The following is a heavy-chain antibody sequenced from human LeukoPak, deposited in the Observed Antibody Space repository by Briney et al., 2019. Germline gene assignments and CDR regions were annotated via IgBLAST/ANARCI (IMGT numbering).Heavy chain of an antibody. CDR1: GFIFSNAW. CDR2: IKSESGGGAI. D-gene: IGHD1-26*01. Sequence: GGSLRLSCAASGFIFSNAWMNWVRQAPGKGLEWVGRIKSESGGGAIDYAAPVKGRFTISRDDSKNTLYLQMNSLKTEDTAVYYCTTRIVGATTVDYWGQGTLVTVSS. V-gene: IGHV3-15*07. J-gene: IGHJ4*02. CDR3: TTRIVGATTVDY.